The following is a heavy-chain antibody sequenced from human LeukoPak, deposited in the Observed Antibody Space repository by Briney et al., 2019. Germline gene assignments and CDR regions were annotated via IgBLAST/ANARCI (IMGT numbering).Heavy chain of an antibody. CDR2: IYYSGST. V-gene: IGHV4-59*12. D-gene: IGHD2-2*01. CDR3: ARGGKGSSTTVDY. CDR1: GGSISSYY. Sequence: SETLSLTCTVSGGSISSYYWSWVRQPPGKGLEWIGYIYYSGSTNYNPSLKSRVTISVDTSKNQFSLKLSSVTAADTAVYYCARGGKGSSTTVDYWGQGTLVTVS. J-gene: IGHJ4*02.